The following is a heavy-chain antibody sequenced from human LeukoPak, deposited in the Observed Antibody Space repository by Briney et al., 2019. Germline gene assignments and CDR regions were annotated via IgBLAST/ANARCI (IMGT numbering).Heavy chain of an antibody. J-gene: IGHJ5*02. D-gene: IGHD4-17*01. V-gene: IGHV1-18*01. CDR2: ISADNGNT. CDR3: ARVWPGSDYDRGGFDP. Sequence: ASVRVSCKASGYTFTNYGISWVRQAPGQGLEWMGWISADNGNTYYTQNFQGRVTTTRNTSISTAYMELSSLRSEDTAVYYCARVWPGSDYDRGGFDPWGQGTLVTVSS. CDR1: GYTFTNYG.